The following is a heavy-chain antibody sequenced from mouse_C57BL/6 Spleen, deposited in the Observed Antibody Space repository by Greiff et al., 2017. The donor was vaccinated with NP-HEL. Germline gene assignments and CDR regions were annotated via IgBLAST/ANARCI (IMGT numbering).Heavy chain of an antibody. Sequence: VKLMESGPGLVQPSQSLSITCTVSGFSLTSYGVHWVRQSPGKGLEWLGVIWSGGSTDYNAAFISRLSISKDNSKSQVFFKMNSLQADDTAIYYCAGIYYYGSRFAYWGQGTLVTVSA. CDR3: AGIYYYGSRFAY. CDR1: GFSLTSYG. CDR2: IWSGGST. D-gene: IGHD1-1*01. V-gene: IGHV2-2*01. J-gene: IGHJ3*01.